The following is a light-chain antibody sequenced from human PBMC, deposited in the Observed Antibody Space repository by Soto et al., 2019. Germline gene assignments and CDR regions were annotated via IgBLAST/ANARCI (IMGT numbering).Light chain of an antibody. V-gene: IGLV2-14*01. CDR1: SSDVGGYNF. J-gene: IGLJ3*02. Sequence: QSALTQPASVSGSPGQSITISCTGTSSDVGGYNFVSWYQQHPGKTPKLMIYEVTNRPSGVSNRFSGSKSGNTDALTISGLQAEDEADYYCSSYTSSNTGVFGGGTKRTVL. CDR3: SSYTSSNTGV. CDR2: EVT.